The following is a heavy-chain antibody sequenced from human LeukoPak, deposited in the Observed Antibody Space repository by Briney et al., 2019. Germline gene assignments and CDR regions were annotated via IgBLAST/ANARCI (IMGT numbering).Heavy chain of an antibody. CDR1: GYTFTSYG. V-gene: IGHV1-18*01. CDR3: ARDAMVVTRGVRALEY. D-gene: IGHD4-23*01. Sequence: ASVKVSCKASGYTFTSYGIGWVRQAPGQGLEWMGWISAYNGNTNYAQKLQGRVTMTTDTSTSTAYMELRSLRSDDTAVYYCARDAMVVTRGVRALEYWGQGTLVTVSS. CDR2: ISAYNGNT. J-gene: IGHJ4*02.